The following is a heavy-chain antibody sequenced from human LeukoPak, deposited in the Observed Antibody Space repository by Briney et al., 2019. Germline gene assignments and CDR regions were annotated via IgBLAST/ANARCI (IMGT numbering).Heavy chain of an antibody. J-gene: IGHJ4*02. V-gene: IGHV3-48*01. CDR1: GFTFSTTG. CDR3: AREGPDY. CDR2: IPGGSGTI. Sequence: GGSLRLSCVVSGFTFSTTGMNWVRQVPGKGLEWVSYIPGGSGTIHYADSVRGRFTISRDNAKNSLYLQMNNLRVEDTAIYYCAREGPDYWGQGTLVTVSS.